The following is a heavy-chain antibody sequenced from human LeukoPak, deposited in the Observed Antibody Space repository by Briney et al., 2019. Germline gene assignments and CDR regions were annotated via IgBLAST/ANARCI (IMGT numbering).Heavy chain of an antibody. Sequence: GASVKVSCKASGYTFTSYGISWVRQAPGQGLEWMGWISAYNGNTNYAQKLQGRVTMTTDTSTSTAYMELKSLRSDGTAVYYCARDRYSKAPDAFDIWGQGTMVTVSS. CDR1: GYTFTSYG. V-gene: IGHV1-18*01. J-gene: IGHJ3*02. CDR3: ARDRYSKAPDAFDI. CDR2: ISAYNGNT. D-gene: IGHD4-11*01.